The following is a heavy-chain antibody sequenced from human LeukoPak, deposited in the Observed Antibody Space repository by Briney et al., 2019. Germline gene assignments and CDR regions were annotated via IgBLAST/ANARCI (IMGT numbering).Heavy chain of an antibody. J-gene: IGHJ3*01. CDR1: GFTFSSYG. V-gene: IGHV3-30*02. CDR3: GRDPNGDYLGAFDF. D-gene: IGHD2-21*02. Sequence: GGSLRLSCAASGFTFSSYGMHWVRQAPGKGLEWVAFIRYDGSNKYYADSVKGRFTISRDNSKNTLYLQMNSLRAEDTAIYYCGRDPNGDYLGAFDFWGPGTMVAVSS. CDR2: IRYDGSNK.